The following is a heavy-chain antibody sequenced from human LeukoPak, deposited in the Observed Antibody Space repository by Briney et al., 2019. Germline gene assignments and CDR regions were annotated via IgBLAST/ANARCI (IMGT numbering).Heavy chain of an antibody. CDR3: ARDMNYGSGNFDY. D-gene: IGHD3-10*01. CDR1: GFNVSSSY. V-gene: IGHV3-53*01. J-gene: IGHJ4*02. CDR2: IYREDKA. Sequence: GGSLRLSCAVSGFNVSSSYMSWVRQAPGKGLEWVSVIYREDKACYADSVKGRFTISRDNAKNSLYLQMNSLRAEDTAVYYCARDMNYGSGNFDYWGQGTLVTVSS.